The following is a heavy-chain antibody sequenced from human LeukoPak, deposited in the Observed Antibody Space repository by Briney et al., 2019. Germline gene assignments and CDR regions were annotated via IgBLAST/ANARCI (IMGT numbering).Heavy chain of an antibody. D-gene: IGHD2-15*01. J-gene: IGHJ4*02. CDR3: ARAILSGPLDY. Sequence: SETLSLTCTVSGGSISSYYWSWIRQPPGKGLEWIGYIYYSGSTNYNPSLKSRVTISVDTSKNQFSLKLSSVTAADTAVYYCARAILSGPLDYWGQGTLVTVSS. CDR2: IYYSGST. V-gene: IGHV4-59*01. CDR1: GGSISSYY.